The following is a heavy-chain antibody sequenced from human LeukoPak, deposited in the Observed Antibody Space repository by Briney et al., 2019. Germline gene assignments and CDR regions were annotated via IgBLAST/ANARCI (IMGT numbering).Heavy chain of an antibody. CDR2: ISNDGGKK. CDR3: ARGRGRTSNQHYYYYYYMDV. V-gene: IGHV3-30*01. CDR1: GFTFSSYP. J-gene: IGHJ6*03. D-gene: IGHD1-14*01. Sequence: GRSLRLSCAASGFTFSSYPMHWVRQAPGKGLEWVAVISNDGGKKSYADSVKGRFTISRDNSKNTVDLQMNSLRAEDTAVYYCARGRGRTSNQHYYYYYYMDVWGKGTTVTVSS.